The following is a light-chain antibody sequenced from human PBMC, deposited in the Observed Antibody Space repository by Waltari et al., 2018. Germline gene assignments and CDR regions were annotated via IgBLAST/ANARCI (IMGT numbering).Light chain of an antibody. CDR3: AAWDDSLSGSAYV. V-gene: IGLV1-47*01. Sequence: QSVLTQPPSASGPPGPRGTLPCSGISPNIRSNYVFCYQPPPGPAHKPPIPKKTTQPPGPAPKLLIYRNTRRPSGVPDRFSGSKSGTSASLAISGLRSEDEADYYCAAWDDSLSGSAYVFGTGTKVTVL. J-gene: IGLJ1*01. CDR1: SPNIRSNY. CDR2: RNT.